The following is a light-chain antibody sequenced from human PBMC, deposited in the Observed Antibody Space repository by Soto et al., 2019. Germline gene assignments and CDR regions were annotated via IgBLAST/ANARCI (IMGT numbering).Light chain of an antibody. CDR2: DAS. V-gene: IGKV1-39*01. CDR3: QQSDSTPYT. CDR1: QTISTY. J-gene: IGKJ2*01. Sequence: DIQMTQSPSSLSASVGDRVTITCRASQTISTYLNWYQQKPGKAPRLLIYDASSLLSGVPSRFSGSGSGTHFTLTIASLQPEDFSTYYCQQSDSTPYTFGQASKVKI.